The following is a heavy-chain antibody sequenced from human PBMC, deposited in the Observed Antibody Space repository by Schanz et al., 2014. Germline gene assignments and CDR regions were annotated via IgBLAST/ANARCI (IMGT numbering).Heavy chain of an antibody. Sequence: EVQLVESGGGLVQPGRSLRLSCAASGFTFSSYAMSWVRQVPGKGLEWVSALSGSGSSTYYADSVKGRFTISRDNSKNTLYLQMNSLRAEDTAVYYCAKDIAPLAARPGYGMDVWGQGTTVTVSS. CDR1: GFTFSSYA. J-gene: IGHJ6*02. D-gene: IGHD6-13*01. CDR3: AKDIAPLAARPGYGMDV. CDR2: LSGSGSST. V-gene: IGHV3-23*04.